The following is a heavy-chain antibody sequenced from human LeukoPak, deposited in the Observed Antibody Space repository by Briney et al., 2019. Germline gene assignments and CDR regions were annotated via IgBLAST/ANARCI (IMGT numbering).Heavy chain of an antibody. CDR3: ARGIRYDSGGYWPLAFDY. Sequence: GGSLRLSCAASGFTVSSNYMSWVRQAPGKGLEWVSVIYSGGSTYYADSVKGRFTISRDNSKNTLYLQMNSLRAEDTAVYYCARGIRYDSGGYWPLAFDYWGQGTLVTVSS. J-gene: IGHJ4*02. CDR2: IYSGGST. V-gene: IGHV3-66*02. D-gene: IGHD3-22*01. CDR1: GFTVSSNY.